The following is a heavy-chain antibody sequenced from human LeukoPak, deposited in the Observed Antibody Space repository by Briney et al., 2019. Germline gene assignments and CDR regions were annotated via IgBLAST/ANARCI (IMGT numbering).Heavy chain of an antibody. CDR1: GGSFSGYY. D-gene: IGHD2-2*02. Sequence: SETLSLTCAVYGGSFSGYYWSWIRQPPGKGLEWIGEINHSGSTNYNPSLKSRVTISVDTSKNQFSLKLSSVTAADTAVHYCARGRCSSTSCYRGLGYFDYWGQGTLVTVSS. CDR2: INHSGST. J-gene: IGHJ4*02. V-gene: IGHV4-34*01. CDR3: ARGRCSSTSCYRGLGYFDY.